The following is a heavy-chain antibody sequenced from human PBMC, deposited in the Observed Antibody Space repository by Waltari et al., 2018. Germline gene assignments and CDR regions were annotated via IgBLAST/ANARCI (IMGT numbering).Heavy chain of an antibody. D-gene: IGHD3-10*01. J-gene: IGHJ1*01. V-gene: IGHV3-23*01. CDR2: INERGSST. CDR1: GITFTSYA. Sequence: EVQLSASGGGLVQPGGSGTLSCAASGITFTSYARHWVRPTPGKGLEWVSAINERGSSTYYADSVKGRFTISRDNSKNTVYLQMNSLRAEDTALYYCAKGLYYYTTSGEWKAEYLQHWGQGTLVTVSS. CDR3: AKGLYYYTTSGEWKAEYLQH.